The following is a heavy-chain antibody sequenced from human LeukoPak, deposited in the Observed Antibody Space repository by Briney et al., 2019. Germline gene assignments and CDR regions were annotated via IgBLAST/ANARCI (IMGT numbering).Heavy chain of an antibody. J-gene: IGHJ4*02. CDR1: GFTFSSYS. CDR2: ISGSGGST. D-gene: IGHD5-12*01. V-gene: IGHV3-23*01. CDR3: AKDRKWLRFAGIFDY. Sequence: GGSLRLSCAASGFTFSSYSMNWVRQAPGKGLEWVSAISGSGGSTYYADSVKGRFTISRDNSKNTLYLQMNSLRAEDTAVYYCAKDRKWLRFAGIFDYWGQGTLVTVSS.